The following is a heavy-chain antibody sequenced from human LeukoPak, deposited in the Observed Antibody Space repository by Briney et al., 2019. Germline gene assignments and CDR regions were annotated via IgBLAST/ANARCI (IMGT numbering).Heavy chain of an antibody. V-gene: IGHV1-8*01. CDR2: MNPNIGNP. CDR1: RYSFTNYD. Sequence: ASVRVSCKTSRYSFTNYDINSVRPATEQRRERMGWMNPNIGNPAYQQKFQGRVPITRNTSISTAYMELSSLRSEDTVVYYCARPHCSSTDCHPPEWFDPWGQGTLVTVSS. J-gene: IGHJ5*02. CDR3: ARPHCSSTDCHPPEWFDP. D-gene: IGHD2-2*01.